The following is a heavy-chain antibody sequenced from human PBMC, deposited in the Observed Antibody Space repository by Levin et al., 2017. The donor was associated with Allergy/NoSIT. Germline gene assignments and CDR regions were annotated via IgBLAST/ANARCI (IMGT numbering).Heavy chain of an antibody. D-gene: IGHD2/OR15-2a*01. CDR2: IKEDGSEK. Sequence: GGSLRLSCAASEFSFSCHWMTWVRQAPGKGLEWVASIKEDGSEKYYVDSVKGRFTISRDNAKNLLYLQMNSLKFEDTAVSYCAKLGAESCNSPQRWYYFYGMDVWGQGTTVTVSS. CDR3: AKLGAESCNSPQRWYYFYGMDV. CDR1: EFSFSCHW. V-gene: IGHV3-7*01. J-gene: IGHJ6*02.